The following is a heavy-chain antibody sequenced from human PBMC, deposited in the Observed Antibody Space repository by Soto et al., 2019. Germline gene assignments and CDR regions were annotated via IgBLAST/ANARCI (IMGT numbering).Heavy chain of an antibody. CDR3: ARGSTVRNYADDSSDYFYFFDY. CDR1: GDSISTFY. Sequence: SETLSLTCTVSGDSISTFYWGWMRQSPGKELEWIGYVYYTESTNYNTSLKSRVTISVDRSKNQFSLKLTSANAADTAVYYCARGSTVRNYADDSSDYFYFFDYWGQGTQVTVSS. D-gene: IGHD3-22*01. J-gene: IGHJ4*02. V-gene: IGHV4-59*01. CDR2: VYYTEST.